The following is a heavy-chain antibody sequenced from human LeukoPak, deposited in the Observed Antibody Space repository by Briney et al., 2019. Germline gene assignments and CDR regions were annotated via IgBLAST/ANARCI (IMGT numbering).Heavy chain of an antibody. CDR1: GFTFSSYG. Sequence: GGSLRLSCAASGFTFSSYGMHWVRQAPGKGLEWVAFIRYDGSNKYYADSVKGRFTISRDNSKNTVYLQMNSLRAEDTAVYYCAKDLRDAFDIWGQGTMVTVSS. CDR2: IRYDGSNK. V-gene: IGHV3-30*02. CDR3: AKDLRDAFDI. J-gene: IGHJ3*02.